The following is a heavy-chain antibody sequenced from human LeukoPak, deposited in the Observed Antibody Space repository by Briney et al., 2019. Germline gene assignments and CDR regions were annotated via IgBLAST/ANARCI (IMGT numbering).Heavy chain of an antibody. CDR3: AKGEYQLLSELGY. CDR2: ISYDGSNK. D-gene: IGHD2-2*01. CDR1: GFTFSSYG. Sequence: GGSLRLSCAASGFTFSSYGMHWVRQAPGKGLEWVAVISYDGSNKYYADSVKGRFTISRDNAKNSLYLQMNSLRAEDMALYYCAKGEYQLLSELGYWGQGTLVTVSS. J-gene: IGHJ4*02. V-gene: IGHV3-30*18.